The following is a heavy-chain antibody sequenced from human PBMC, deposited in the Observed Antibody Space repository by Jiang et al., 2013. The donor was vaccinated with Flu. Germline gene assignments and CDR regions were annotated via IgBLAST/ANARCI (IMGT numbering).Heavy chain of an antibody. CDR2: IYYSGST. Sequence: GPGLVKPSETLSLTCTVSGGSISSSSYYWGWIRQPPGKGLEWIGSIYYSGSTYYNPSLKSRVTISVDTSKNQFSLKLSSVTAADTAVYYCASWLGTFYGDYGNWFDPWGQGTLVTVSS. J-gene: IGHJ5*02. CDR1: GGSISSSSYY. D-gene: IGHD4-17*01. V-gene: IGHV4-39*01. CDR3: ASWLGTFYGDYGNWFDP.